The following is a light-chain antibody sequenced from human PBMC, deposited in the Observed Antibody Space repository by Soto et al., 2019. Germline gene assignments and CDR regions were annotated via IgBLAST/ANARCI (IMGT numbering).Light chain of an antibody. Sequence: QSALTQPRSVSGSPEQSVTISCTGTSSDVGGYNYVSWYQQHPGKAPELLIYDVDKRPSGVPDRFSGSKSGNTASLTISGLQAEDEANYYCCSYAGSYTYVFGTGTKVTVL. V-gene: IGLV2-11*01. CDR2: DVD. J-gene: IGLJ1*01. CDR1: SSDVGGYNY. CDR3: CSYAGSYTYV.